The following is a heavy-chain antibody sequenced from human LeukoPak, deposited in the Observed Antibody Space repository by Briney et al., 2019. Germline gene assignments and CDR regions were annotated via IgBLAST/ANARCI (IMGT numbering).Heavy chain of an antibody. CDR3: ARRAGAYSHPYDY. D-gene: IGHD4/OR15-4a*01. V-gene: IGHV3-53*01. J-gene: IGHJ4*02. Sequence: GGSLRLSCTVSGFTVSSNSMSWVRQAPGKGLEWVSFIYSDNTHYSGSVKGRFTISRDNSKNTLYLQMNSLRAEDTAVYYCARRAGAYSHPYDYWGQGTLVTVSS. CDR2: IYSDNT. CDR1: GFTVSSNS.